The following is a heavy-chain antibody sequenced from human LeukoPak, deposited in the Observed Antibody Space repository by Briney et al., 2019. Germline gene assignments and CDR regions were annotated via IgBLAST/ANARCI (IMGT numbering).Heavy chain of an antibody. CDR1: SGSISSSY. J-gene: IGHJ4*02. CDR3: ASGTYYVISY. CDR2: IYYSGST. D-gene: IGHD1-26*01. Sequence: SETLSLTCTVSSGSISSSYWSWIRQPPGKGLEWIGYIYYSGSTNYNPSLKSRVTISVDTSKNQFSLKLSSVTAADTAVYYCASGTYYVISYWGQGTLVTVSS. V-gene: IGHV4-59*01.